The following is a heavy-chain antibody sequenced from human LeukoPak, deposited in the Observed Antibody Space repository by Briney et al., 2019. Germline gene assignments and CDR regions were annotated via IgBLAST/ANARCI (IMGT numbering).Heavy chain of an antibody. J-gene: IGHJ3*01. CDR2: ISGTSNYI. D-gene: IGHD7-27*01. CDR3: ARDNWGTPNGVDGFDV. V-gene: IGHV3-21*04. Sequence: GGSLRLSCAASGFTFNIYSMNWVRQAPGKGLEWVSSISGTSNYIYYADSVKGRFTISRDNAENSLDLQMNSLRAEDTALYYCARDNWGTPNGVDGFDVWGQGTMVTVS. CDR1: GFTFNIYS.